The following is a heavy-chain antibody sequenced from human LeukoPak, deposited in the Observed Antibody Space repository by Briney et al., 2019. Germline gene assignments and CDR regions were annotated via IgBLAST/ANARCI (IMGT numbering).Heavy chain of an antibody. J-gene: IGHJ6*02. V-gene: IGHV3-23*01. CDR3: AKDNVGVVTYYYGMDV. D-gene: IGHD3-3*01. CDR1: GFTFSSYA. CDR2: ISGSGGST. Sequence: PGGSLRLSCAASGFTFSSYAMSWVRQAPGKGLEWVSAISGSGGSTYYADSVKGRFTISRDNSKNTLYLQMNSLRAEDTAVYYCAKDNVGVVTYYYGMDVWGQGTTVTVSS.